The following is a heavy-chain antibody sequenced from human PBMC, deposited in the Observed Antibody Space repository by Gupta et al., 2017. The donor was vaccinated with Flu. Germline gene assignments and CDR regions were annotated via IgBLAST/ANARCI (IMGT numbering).Heavy chain of an antibody. J-gene: IGHJ4*02. CDR1: VLTFSYAW. CDR3: ATGSCDSISYYRFDF. V-gene: IGHV3-15*01. Sequence: EVELVESGGGLVKPGGSLRLSCGASVLTFSYAWVSWVRQAPGKGLEWVGLIKGKADGGARDYAAPVKDRFTILRDESRNTVYLKITSLKSEDTAVYYCATGSCDSISYYRFDFWGQGALVSVSS. D-gene: IGHD3-22*01. CDR2: IKGKADGGAR.